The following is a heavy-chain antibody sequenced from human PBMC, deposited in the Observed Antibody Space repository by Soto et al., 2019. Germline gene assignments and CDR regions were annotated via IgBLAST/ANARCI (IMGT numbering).Heavy chain of an antibody. CDR1: GYSFTSYC. V-gene: IGHV5-51*01. CDR3: ARQVDTAMVPRAPYYYYGMDV. Sequence: DAVKISCKGSGYSFTSYCMGWVRQIPGKGLEWKGIIYPGDSDTRYSPSFQGQVTISADKSVSTAYLQWSSLKASDTAMYYCARQVDTAMVPRAPYYYYGMDVWGQGTTVTVSS. CDR2: IYPGDSDT. J-gene: IGHJ6*02. D-gene: IGHD5-18*01.